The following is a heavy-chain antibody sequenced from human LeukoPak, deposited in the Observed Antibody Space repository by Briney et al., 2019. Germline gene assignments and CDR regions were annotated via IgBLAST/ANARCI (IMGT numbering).Heavy chain of an antibody. CDR3: ATYYYGSGSSTKVDY. V-gene: IGHV3-21*01. J-gene: IGHJ4*02. Sequence: GGSLRLSCAASGFRFSDYRMNWVRQAPGKGLGWVSSISSSGTYIYYADSVKGRFTISRDNAKNSLYMQMNSLRAEDTAVYYCATYYYGSGSSTKVDYWGQGTLVTVSS. CDR2: ISSSGTYI. CDR1: GFRFSDYR. D-gene: IGHD3-10*01.